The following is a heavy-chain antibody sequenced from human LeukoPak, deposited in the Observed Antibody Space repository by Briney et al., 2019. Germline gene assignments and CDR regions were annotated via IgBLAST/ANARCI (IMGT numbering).Heavy chain of an antibody. V-gene: IGHV1-69*04. CDR2: IIPILGIA. CDR3: ARAGIVATIIDY. D-gene: IGHD5-12*01. Sequence: ASVKVSCKASGGTFSSYAISWVRQAPGQGLEWMGRIIPILGIANYAQKFQGRVTITADKSTSTAYMELSSLRSEDTAVYYCARAGIVATIIDYWGQGTLVTVSP. CDR1: GGTFSSYA. J-gene: IGHJ4*02.